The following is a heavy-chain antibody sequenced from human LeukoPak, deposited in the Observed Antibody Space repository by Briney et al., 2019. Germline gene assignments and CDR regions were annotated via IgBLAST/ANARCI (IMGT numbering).Heavy chain of an antibody. CDR3: VRMYSSFWSVFDL. J-gene: IGHJ3*01. V-gene: IGHV1-2*02. D-gene: IGHD3-3*01. Sequence: ASVKVSFKSSGYIFSHYYLHWVRQAPGRGLEWMGWSYPHSGDTKSAQRFQGRVSMTRDTSFSTVYMELSSLSSDDMALYYCVRMYSSFWSVFDLWGQGTMVTVSS. CDR1: GYIFSHYY. CDR2: SYPHSGDT.